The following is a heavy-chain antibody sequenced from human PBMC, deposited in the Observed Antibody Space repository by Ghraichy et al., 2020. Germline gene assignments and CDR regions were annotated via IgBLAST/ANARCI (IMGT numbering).Heavy chain of an antibody. Sequence: GGSLRLSCVASGFTFDEHTIHWVRQAPGKGLEWVSYISWNSVSSGYADSVKGRFTISRDNAKNSVFLQMNNLRADDTAFYYCVREGRFNRNYYFDHWGQGVLVTVSS. CDR2: ISWNSVSS. D-gene: IGHD3-10*01. J-gene: IGHJ4*02. CDR1: GFTFDEHT. CDR3: VREGRFNRNYYFDH. V-gene: IGHV3-9*01.